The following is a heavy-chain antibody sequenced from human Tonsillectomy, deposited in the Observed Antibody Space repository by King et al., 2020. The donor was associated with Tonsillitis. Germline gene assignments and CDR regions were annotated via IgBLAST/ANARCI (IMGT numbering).Heavy chain of an antibody. CDR1: GGSISGDTY. CDR3: VRYEGGVFDP. V-gene: IGHV4-31*03. J-gene: IGHJ5*02. CDR2: IYFSDNT. D-gene: IGHD2-15*01. Sequence: VQLQESGPGLVKPSQTLSLTCSVSGGSISGDTYWSWIRQHPGEGLEWIGDIYFSDNTYFNPSLKSRLTISLDTSKNQFSLRLNSVTVADTAVYYCVRYEGGVFDPWGQGTLVTVSS.